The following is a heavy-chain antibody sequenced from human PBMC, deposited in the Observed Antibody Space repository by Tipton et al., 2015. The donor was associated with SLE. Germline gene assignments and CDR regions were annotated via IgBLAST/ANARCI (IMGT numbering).Heavy chain of an antibody. Sequence: SLRLSCAASGFTFSNAWMSWVRQAPGKGLEWVGRIKSKTDGGTTDYAAPVKGRFTISRDDSKNTLYLQMNSLKTEDTAVYYCTTAGVAVAGTYAFDIWGQGTMVTVSS. CDR2: IKSKTDGGTT. D-gene: IGHD6-19*01. CDR1: GFTFSNAW. CDR3: TTAGVAVAGTYAFDI. V-gene: IGHV3-15*01. J-gene: IGHJ3*02.